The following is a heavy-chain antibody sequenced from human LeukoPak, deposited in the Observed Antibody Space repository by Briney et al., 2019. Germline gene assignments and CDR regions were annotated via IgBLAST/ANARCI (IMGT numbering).Heavy chain of an antibody. J-gene: IGHJ4*02. CDR2: IYYSGST. V-gene: IGHV4-59*01. CDR1: GGSISSYY. D-gene: IGHD3-3*01. CDR3: ARGTDYDFWSGYPYFDY. Sequence: SETLSLTCTVSGGSISSYYWSWIRQPPGKGLEWIGYIYYSGSTNYNPSLKSRVTISVDTSKNQFSLKLSSVTAADTAAYYCARGTDYDFWSGYPYFDYWGQGTLVTVSS.